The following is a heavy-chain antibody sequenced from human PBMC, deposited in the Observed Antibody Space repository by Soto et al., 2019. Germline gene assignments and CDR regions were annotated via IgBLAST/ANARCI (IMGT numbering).Heavy chain of an antibody. Sequence: QVQLVESGGGVVQPGRSLRVSCGASGFTFSNHAMHWVRQAPGKRPEWVSIISSDGGSKDSTDSVKGRFTISRDNSKNTMYLQMNSLRPEVTAVYYCARSRDCSSTSSYLPFDSWGQGTLVTVSS. CDR3: ARSRDCSSTSSYLPFDS. CDR1: GFTFSNHA. CDR2: ISSDGGSK. D-gene: IGHD2-2*01. V-gene: IGHV3-30-3*01. J-gene: IGHJ4*02.